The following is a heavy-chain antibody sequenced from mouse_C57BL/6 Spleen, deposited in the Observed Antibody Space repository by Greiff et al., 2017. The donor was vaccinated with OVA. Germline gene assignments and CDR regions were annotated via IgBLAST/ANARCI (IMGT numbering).Heavy chain of an antibody. CDR2: INPSSGGT. V-gene: IGHV1-72*01. CDR3: AKWDYYSSFDV. Sequence: QVQLQQPGAELVKPGASVKLSCKASGYTFTSYWMHWVKQRPGRGLEWIGRINPSSGGTNYNEKFKSKATLTVDKPSSTAYMQLSSLTSEDSSVCYCAKWDYYSSFDVWGTGTTVTVSS. CDR1: GYTFTSYW. J-gene: IGHJ1*03. D-gene: IGHD2-5*01.